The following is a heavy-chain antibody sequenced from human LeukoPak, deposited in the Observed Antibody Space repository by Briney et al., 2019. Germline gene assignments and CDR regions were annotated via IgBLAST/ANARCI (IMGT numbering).Heavy chain of an antibody. CDR2: IYYSGST. Sequence: PSETLSLTCTVSGGSISSSSYYWGWIRQPPGKGLEWIGSIYYSGSTYYNPSLKSRVTISVDTSKNQFSLKLSSVTAADTAVYYCARHPAGTSPRYYYYYYMDVWGKGTTVTISS. CDR1: GGSISSSSYY. V-gene: IGHV4-39*01. J-gene: IGHJ6*03. D-gene: IGHD6-19*01. CDR3: ARHPAGTSPRYYYYYYMDV.